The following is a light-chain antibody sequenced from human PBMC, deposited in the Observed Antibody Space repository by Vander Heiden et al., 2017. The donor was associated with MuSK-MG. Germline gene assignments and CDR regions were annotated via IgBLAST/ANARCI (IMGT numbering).Light chain of an antibody. CDR3: QQTESTPLYT. Sequence: IHMTYSPYSLSPSVGDRVTITWRASQSISSYLNWYRQKPGKAPKLLIYAESSLQSALPSRFSGSGSGTDFTLTISIRQPEDFAPYYCQQTESTPLYTFGQGTKLEIK. J-gene: IGKJ2*01. CDR1: QSISSY. V-gene: IGKV1-39*01. CDR2: AES.